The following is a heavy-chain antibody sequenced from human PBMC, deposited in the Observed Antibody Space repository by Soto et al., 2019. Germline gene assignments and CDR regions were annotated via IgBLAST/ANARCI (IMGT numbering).Heavy chain of an antibody. J-gene: IGHJ6*02. V-gene: IGHV4-4*02. CDR2: IYHSGST. CDR3: ARVVGWNNYGMDV. Sequence: PSETLSLTCAVSGGSISSSNWWSWVRQPPGKGLEWIGEIYHSGSTNYNPSLKSRVTISVDKSKNQFSLKLSSVTAADTAVYYCARVVGWNNYGMDVWGQGTTVTVSS. D-gene: IGHD1-1*01. CDR1: GGSISSSNW.